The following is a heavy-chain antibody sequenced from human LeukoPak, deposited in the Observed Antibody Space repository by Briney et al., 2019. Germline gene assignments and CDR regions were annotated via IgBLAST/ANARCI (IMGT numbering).Heavy chain of an antibody. J-gene: IGHJ4*02. CDR1: GASISTSSYY. Sequence: SETLSLTCTVSGASISTSSYYWGWIRQPPGEGLEWIGSIYYSGSTYYNPSLKSRVTISVDSSKNQFSLKLSSVTAADTAVYSCARHPLEGFDYWGQGTLVTVSS. CDR3: ARHPLEGFDY. V-gene: IGHV4-39*01. CDR2: IYYSGST.